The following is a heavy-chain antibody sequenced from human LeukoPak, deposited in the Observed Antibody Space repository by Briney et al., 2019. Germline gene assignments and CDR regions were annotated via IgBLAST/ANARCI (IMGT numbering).Heavy chain of an antibody. J-gene: IGHJ3*01. D-gene: IGHD6-13*01. CDR2: SYYSGST. CDR3: ARGPRIAAAE. Sequence: SETLSLTCTVSGGSISSYYWSWIRQPPGKGLEWIVYSYYSGSTNYNPSLKSQVTISVDTSKNQFSLKLSSVTAADTAVYYCARGPRIAAAEWGQGTMVTVSS. CDR1: GGSISSYY. V-gene: IGHV4-59*01.